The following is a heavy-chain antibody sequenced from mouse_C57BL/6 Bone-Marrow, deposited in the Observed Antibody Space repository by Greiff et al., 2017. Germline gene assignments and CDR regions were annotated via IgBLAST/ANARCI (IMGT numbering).Heavy chain of an antibody. J-gene: IGHJ2*01. V-gene: IGHV1-69*01. CDR2: IDPSDSYT. CDR3: AREEILLWSYCDY. CDR1: GYTFTSYW. Sequence: QVHVKQPGAELVMPGASVKLSCKASGYTFTSYWMHWVKQRPGQGLEWIGEIDPSDSYTNYNQKFKGKSTLTVDKSSSTAYMQLSSLTSEDSAVYYCAREEILLWSYCDYWGQGTTLTVSS. D-gene: IGHD2-1*01.